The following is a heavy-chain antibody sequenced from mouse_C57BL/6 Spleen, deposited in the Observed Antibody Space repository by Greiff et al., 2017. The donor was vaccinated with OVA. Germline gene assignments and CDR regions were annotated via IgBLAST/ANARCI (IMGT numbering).Heavy chain of an antibody. D-gene: IGHD1-1*01. CDR3: TTDYVSSYGFAY. J-gene: IGHJ3*01. V-gene: IGHV14-4*01. CDR1: GFNIKDDY. CDR2: IDPENGDT. Sequence: EVQGVESGAELVRPGASVKLSCTASGFNIKDDYMHWVKQRPEQGLEWIGWIDPENGDTEYASKFKGKATITADTSSNTAYLQLSSLTSEDTAVYYCTTDYVSSYGFAYWGQGTLVTVSA.